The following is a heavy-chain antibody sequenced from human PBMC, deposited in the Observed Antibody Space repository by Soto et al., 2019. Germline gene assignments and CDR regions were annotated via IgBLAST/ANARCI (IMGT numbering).Heavy chain of an antibody. CDR1: GGSIRSGGYY. CDR2: ISYSGAT. Sequence: QVRLQESGPGLVTPSQTLSLTCTVSGGSIRSGGYYWSWIRQHPGKGLEWIGYISYSGATYYNPSFASRVTISADTSKTQFSVKLTSVTAADTAVYYCARRIPIAGLFDYWGQGTLVTVSS. J-gene: IGHJ4*02. CDR3: ARRIPIAGLFDY. V-gene: IGHV4-31*03. D-gene: IGHD6-13*01.